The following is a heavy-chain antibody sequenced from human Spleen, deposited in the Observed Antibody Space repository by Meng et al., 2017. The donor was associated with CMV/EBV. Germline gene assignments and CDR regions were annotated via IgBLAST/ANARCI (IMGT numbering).Heavy chain of an antibody. Sequence: GESLKISCAASGFTFSTYTMNWVRQAPGKGPEWVSSISSSGGFIYYADSLKGRFTISRDNAKNSLYLQMSGLRAEDTAVYYCVRKSGSYSDYWGQGTLVPSPQ. J-gene: IGHJ4*02. CDR1: GFTFSTYT. V-gene: IGHV3-21*01. CDR3: VRKSGSYSDY. CDR2: ISSSGGFI. D-gene: IGHD1-26*01.